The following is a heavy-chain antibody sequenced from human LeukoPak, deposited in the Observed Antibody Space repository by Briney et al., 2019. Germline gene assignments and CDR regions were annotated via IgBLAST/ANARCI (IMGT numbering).Heavy chain of an antibody. CDR2: ITSSSSYI. CDR1: GFAFSAYW. Sequence: GGSLRLSCGVSGFAFSAYWMTWVRQAPGKGLEWVSSITSSSSYIYYADSVKGRFTISRDNAKNSLYLQMNSLRAEDTAVYYCARSYSSSRGTFDYWGQGTLVTVSS. CDR3: ARSYSSSRGTFDY. D-gene: IGHD6-6*01. V-gene: IGHV3-21*01. J-gene: IGHJ4*02.